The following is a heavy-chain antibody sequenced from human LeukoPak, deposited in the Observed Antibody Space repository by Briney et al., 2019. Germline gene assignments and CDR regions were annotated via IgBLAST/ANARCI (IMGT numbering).Heavy chain of an antibody. D-gene: IGHD1-1*01. CDR3: AKGQELDDGVFDS. J-gene: IGHJ4*02. V-gene: IGHV3-23*01. CDR2: IRGNGDRT. Sequence: QPGGSLRLSCAASGFTFSSNAMTWVRQAPGKGLEWVSTIRGNGDRTHYADSVTGRFTISRDNSKNTLYLQMNSLRGEDSAIYYCAKGQELDDGVFDSWGQGTLVTVSS. CDR1: GFTFSSNA.